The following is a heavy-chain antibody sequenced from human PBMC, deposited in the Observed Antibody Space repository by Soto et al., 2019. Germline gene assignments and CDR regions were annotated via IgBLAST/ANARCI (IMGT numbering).Heavy chain of an antibody. CDR1: GFTFSSYG. D-gene: IGHD3-22*01. Sequence: PGGSLRLSCALSGFTFSSYGMHWVRQAAGKGLEWVAVIWYDGSNKYYADSVKGRFTISRDNSKNTLYLQMNSLRAEDTAVYYCAREGGYYDSSGYYPSYYYYGMDVWGQGT. J-gene: IGHJ6*02. CDR2: IWYDGSNK. V-gene: IGHV3-33*01. CDR3: AREGGYYDSSGYYPSYYYYGMDV.